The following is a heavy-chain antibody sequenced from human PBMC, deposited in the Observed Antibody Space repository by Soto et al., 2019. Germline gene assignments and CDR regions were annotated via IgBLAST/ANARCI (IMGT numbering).Heavy chain of an antibody. CDR2: MTPHSGKT. Sequence: ASVKVSCKASGYTFTTYDINWVRQAPGQGLEWMGWMTPHSGKTGYAQKFQGRVTITADKSTSTAYMELSSLRSEDTAVYYCARAPYYYGATFDYWGQGTLVTVSS. J-gene: IGHJ4*02. CDR3: ARAPYYYGATFDY. V-gene: IGHV1-8*01. D-gene: IGHD3-10*01. CDR1: GYTFTTYD.